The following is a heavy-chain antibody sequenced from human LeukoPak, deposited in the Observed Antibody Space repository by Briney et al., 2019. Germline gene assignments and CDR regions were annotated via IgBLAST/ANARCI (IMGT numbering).Heavy chain of an antibody. CDR3: AGEDRNGANWYFDL. CDR2: IYSGGTI. J-gene: IGHJ2*01. CDR1: DFTVSNNY. D-gene: IGHD3-10*01. Sequence: GGSLRLSCAASDFTVSNNYMSWVRQAPGKGPEWVSIIYSGGTIYYADSVKGRFTISRDNSNNIVYLQMNSLRAEDTAVYYCAGEDRNGANWYFDLWGRGTLVTVSS. V-gene: IGHV3-53*01.